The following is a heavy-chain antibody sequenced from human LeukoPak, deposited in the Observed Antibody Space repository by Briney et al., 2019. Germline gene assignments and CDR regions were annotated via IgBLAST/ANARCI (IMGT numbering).Heavy chain of an antibody. D-gene: IGHD6-19*01. Sequence: GGSLRVSSAASGFTFSSYAMYWVRQAPGKGLEWVAVISYDGSNKYYADSVKGRFTISRDNSKNTLYLQMNSLRAEDTAVYYCARDLRGGGGIVVDGTDDYWGQGSLVTVSS. J-gene: IGHJ4*02. CDR1: GFTFSSYA. CDR2: ISYDGSNK. V-gene: IGHV3-30-3*01. CDR3: ARDLRGGGGIVVDGTDDY.